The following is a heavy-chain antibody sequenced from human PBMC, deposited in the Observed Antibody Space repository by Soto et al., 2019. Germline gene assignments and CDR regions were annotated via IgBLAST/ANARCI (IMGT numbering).Heavy chain of an antibody. CDR3: ARRWGAAVDY. V-gene: IGHV4-59*08. J-gene: IGHJ4*02. CDR1: GGSLSRYY. D-gene: IGHD1-26*01. Sequence: PSETLSLTCTVSGGSLSRYYWSWIRQPPGKGLEWIGYIYYSGSTNYNPSLKSRVTISVDTSKNQFSLKLSSVTAADTAVYYCARRWGAAVDYWGQGTLVTVSS. CDR2: IYYSGST.